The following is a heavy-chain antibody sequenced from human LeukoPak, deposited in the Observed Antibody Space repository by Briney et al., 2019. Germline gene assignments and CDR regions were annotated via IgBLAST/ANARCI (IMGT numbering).Heavy chain of an antibody. Sequence: PSETLSLTCTVSSGFITAYYWSWIRQPPGRGLEWIGYVYYTGSTEYNPSLRSRVTISLEMSTHQFSLNLTSVTAADTAVYYCATNTGTVFDYWGQGALVTVSS. CDR3: ATNTGTVFDY. D-gene: IGHD7-27*01. J-gene: IGHJ4*02. CDR2: VYYTGST. V-gene: IGHV4-59*01. CDR1: SGFITAYY.